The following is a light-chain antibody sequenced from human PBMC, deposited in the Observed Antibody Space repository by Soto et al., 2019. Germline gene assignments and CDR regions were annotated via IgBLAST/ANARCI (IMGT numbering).Light chain of an antibody. CDR3: QKYDSAPCT. J-gene: IGKJ1*01. V-gene: IGKV1-27*01. Sequence: DIQMTQSPSSLSASVGDRVTITCRASQGILTYLAWYQQKPGQVPELLIQAASTLQPVVPSRFSGSGSGTEFTLTIISLQPEDVATYYCQKYDSAPCTFGQETKVEIK. CDR2: AAS. CDR1: QGILTY.